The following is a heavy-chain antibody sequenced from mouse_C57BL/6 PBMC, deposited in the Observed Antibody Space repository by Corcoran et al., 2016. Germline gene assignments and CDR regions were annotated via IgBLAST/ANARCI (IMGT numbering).Heavy chain of an antibody. J-gene: IGHJ2*01. CDR2: INTYSGVP. D-gene: IGHD3-1*01. V-gene: IGHV9-3*01. CDR1: GYTFTTYG. CDR3: ARGLYY. Sequence: QIQLELSGPELKKPVSPVTISCKASGYTFTTYGMSWVEQAPGKGLKWMGWINTYSGVPTYADDFKGRFAFSLETSASTAYLQINNLNNEDTATDFCARGLYYWGQGTTLTVSS.